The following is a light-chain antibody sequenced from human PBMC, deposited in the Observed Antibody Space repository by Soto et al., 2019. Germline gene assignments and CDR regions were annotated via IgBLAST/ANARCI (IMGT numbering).Light chain of an antibody. Sequence: VLTQPPSASGTPGQRVTMSCSGSSSNIGSNNVAWYQQLPGTAPKPLINKNNRRPSGVPDRFSGSKSGSSASLAISGLQAEDEADYYCATWDDSLRRYVFGTGTKGTVL. CDR3: ATWDDSLRRYV. V-gene: IGLV1-44*01. CDR1: SSNIGSNN. J-gene: IGLJ1*01. CDR2: KNN.